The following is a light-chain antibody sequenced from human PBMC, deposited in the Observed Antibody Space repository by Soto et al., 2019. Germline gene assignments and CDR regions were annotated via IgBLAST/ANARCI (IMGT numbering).Light chain of an antibody. CDR2: LAS. Sequence: DVVMTQSPLSLPVTPGEPASISCRSTQSLLNSNGCNYLDWYLQKPGQPPQLLISLASDRASGVPDRFSGGGSGTDFTLKISRVEAEDVGVYYCMQALQTPPTFGPGTRLEIK. V-gene: IGKV2-28*01. J-gene: IGKJ5*01. CDR1: QSLLNSNGCNY. CDR3: MQALQTPPT.